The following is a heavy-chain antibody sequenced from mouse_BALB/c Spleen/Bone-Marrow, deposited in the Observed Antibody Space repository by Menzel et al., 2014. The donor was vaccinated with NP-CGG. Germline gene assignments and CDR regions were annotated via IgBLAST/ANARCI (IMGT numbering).Heavy chain of an antibody. Sequence: VKLVESGPGLVAPSQSLSITCTVSGFSLTSYGVHWVRQPPGKGLEWLGIIWAGGNTNYNSALMSSLSISKDSSKSQVFLKMNSLQTDDTAMYYCARELGAWFAYWGQGTLVTVSA. CDR2: IWAGGNT. J-gene: IGHJ3*01. D-gene: IGHD4-1*01. CDR1: GFSLTSYG. CDR3: ARELGAWFAY. V-gene: IGHV2-9*02.